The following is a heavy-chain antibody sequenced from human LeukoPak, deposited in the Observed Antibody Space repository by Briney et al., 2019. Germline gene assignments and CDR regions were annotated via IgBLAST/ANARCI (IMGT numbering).Heavy chain of an antibody. D-gene: IGHD4-23*01. CDR1: GFTFSNYG. Sequence: PGGSLRLSCAASGFTFSNYGMNWVRQAPGKGLEWVSGIRGSGENTYYADSVKGRFTISRDNSKNTLFLQMNSLRAEDTAVYYCARDYGGSSPFDYWGQGTLVTVSS. CDR3: ARDYGGSSPFDY. V-gene: IGHV3-23*01. J-gene: IGHJ4*02. CDR2: IRGSGENT.